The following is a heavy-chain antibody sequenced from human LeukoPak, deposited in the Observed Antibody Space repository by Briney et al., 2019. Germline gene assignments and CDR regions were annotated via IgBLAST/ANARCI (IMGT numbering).Heavy chain of an antibody. D-gene: IGHD3-10*01. CDR3: AYHYGSGSYYSLFDY. CDR2: ISGSGGST. CDR1: GFTFSSYG. J-gene: IGHJ4*02. Sequence: PGGSLRLSCAASGFTFSSYGMSWVRQAPGKGLEWVSAISGSGGSTYYADSVKGRFTISRDNAKNSLYLQMNSLRAEDTAVYYCAYHYGSGSYYSLFDYWGQGTLVTVSS. V-gene: IGHV3-23*01.